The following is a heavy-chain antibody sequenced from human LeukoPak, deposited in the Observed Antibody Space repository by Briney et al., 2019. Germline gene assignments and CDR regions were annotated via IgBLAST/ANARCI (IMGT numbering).Heavy chain of an antibody. CDR3: ARAIAAAGSY. V-gene: IGHV3-7*01. D-gene: IGHD6-13*01. CDR2: IKQDGSEK. J-gene: IGHJ4*02. CDR1: GFTVSSNY. Sequence: PGGSLRLSCAASGFTVSSNYMSWVRQAPGKGLEWVANIKQDGSEKYYVDSVKGRFTISRDNAKNSLYLQMNSLRAEDTAVYYCARAIAAAGSYWGQGTLVTVSS.